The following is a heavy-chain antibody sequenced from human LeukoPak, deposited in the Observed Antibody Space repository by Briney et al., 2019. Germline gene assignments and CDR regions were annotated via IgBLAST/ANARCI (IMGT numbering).Heavy chain of an antibody. D-gene: IGHD3-22*01. Sequence: ASVKVSCKASGYTFTSYGISWVRQAPGRGLEWMGWISAYNGNTNYAQKLQGRVTVTTDTSTSTAYMELRSLRSDDTAVYYCARSLGDSSGYYPTGYYCYYMDVWGKGTTVTVSS. CDR2: ISAYNGNT. V-gene: IGHV1-18*01. CDR1: GYTFTSYG. CDR3: ARSLGDSSGYYPTGYYCYYMDV. J-gene: IGHJ6*03.